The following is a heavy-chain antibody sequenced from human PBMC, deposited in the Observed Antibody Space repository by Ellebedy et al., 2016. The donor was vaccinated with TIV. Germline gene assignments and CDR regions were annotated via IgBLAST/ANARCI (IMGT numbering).Heavy chain of an antibody. CDR3: ARRVGYSSGWYYFDF. V-gene: IGHV5-51*01. CDR2: IYPSDSDT. D-gene: IGHD6-19*01. Sequence: GESLKISXKGSGYNFVNYWIGWVRQMPGKGLEWMGIIYPSDSDTRYSPSFQGQVTISADKSISTAFLQWSSLKASDTAMYYCARRVGYSSGWYYFDFWGQGTLVTVSS. CDR1: GYNFVNYW. J-gene: IGHJ4*02.